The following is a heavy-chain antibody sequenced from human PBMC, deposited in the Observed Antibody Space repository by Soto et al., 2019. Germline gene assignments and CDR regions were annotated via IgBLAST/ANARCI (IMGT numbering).Heavy chain of an antibody. CDR1: GYSFTDYV. D-gene: IGHD3-22*01. CDR2: INAGNGNT. V-gene: IGHV1-3*01. CDR3: ARGSREIVVDPNSGLDP. Sequence: ASVKVSCKASGYSFTDYVIHWVRQAPGQRLEWMGWINAGNGNTKYLQKFQARVTITRDTSASTAYMEVTSLTSEDTGVYYCARGSREIVVDPNSGLDPWGQGTLVTVSS. J-gene: IGHJ5*02.